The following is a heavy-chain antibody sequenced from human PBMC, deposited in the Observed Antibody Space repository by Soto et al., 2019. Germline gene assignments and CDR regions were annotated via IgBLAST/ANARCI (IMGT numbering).Heavy chain of an antibody. CDR2: ISSSGSTI. D-gene: IGHD4-17*01. V-gene: IGHV3-48*03. J-gene: IGHJ6*02. CDR3: ARDLLDHDYGDYLRYYYYGMDV. CDR1: GFTFSSYE. Sequence: EVQLVESGGGLVQPGGSLRLSCAASGFTFSSYEMNWVRQAPGKGLEWVSYISSSGSTIYYADSVKGRFTISRDNAKNSLYLQMNSLRAEDTAVYYCARDLLDHDYGDYLRYYYYGMDVWGQGTTVTVSS.